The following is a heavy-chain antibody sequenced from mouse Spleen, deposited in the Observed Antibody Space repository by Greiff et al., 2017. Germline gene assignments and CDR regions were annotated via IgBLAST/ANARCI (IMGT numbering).Heavy chain of an antibody. CDR2: IYPRSGNT. CDR1: GYTFTSYG. D-gene: IGHD4-1*01. CDR3: ARRGLTGSDY. V-gene: IGHV1-81*01. J-gene: IGHJ2*01. Sequence: VKLMESGAELARPGASVKLSCKASGYTFTSYGISWVKQRTGQGLEWIGEIYPRSGNTYYNEKFKGKATLTADKSSSTAYMELRSLTSEDSAVYFCARRGLTGSDYWGQGTTLTVSS.